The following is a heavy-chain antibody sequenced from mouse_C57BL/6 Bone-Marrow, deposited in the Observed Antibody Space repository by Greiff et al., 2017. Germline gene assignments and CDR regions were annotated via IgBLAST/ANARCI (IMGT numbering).Heavy chain of an antibody. V-gene: IGHV1-81*01. CDR2: IYPRSGNT. CDR3: ARSRVTTVVFDY. J-gene: IGHJ2*01. Sequence: VQLQQSGAELARPGASVKLSCKASGYTFTSYGISWVKQRTGQGLEWIGEIYPRSGNTYYNEKFKGKATLTADKSSSTAYMELRSLTSEDSAVYFCARSRVTTVVFDYWGQGTTLTVSS. CDR1: GYTFTSYG. D-gene: IGHD1-1*01.